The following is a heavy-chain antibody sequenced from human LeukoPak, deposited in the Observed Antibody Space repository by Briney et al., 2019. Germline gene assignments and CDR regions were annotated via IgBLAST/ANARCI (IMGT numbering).Heavy chain of an antibody. Sequence: GGSLRLSCAASGFTFSSYWMSWVRQAPGKWLEWVANIKQDGGEKYYVDSVKGRFTISRDNAKNSLYLQMNSLRAEDTAVYYCASEAPDYYYYYMDVWGKGTTVTVSS. CDR2: IKQDGGEK. V-gene: IGHV3-7*01. CDR3: ASEAPDYYYYYMDV. CDR1: GFTFSSYW. J-gene: IGHJ6*03.